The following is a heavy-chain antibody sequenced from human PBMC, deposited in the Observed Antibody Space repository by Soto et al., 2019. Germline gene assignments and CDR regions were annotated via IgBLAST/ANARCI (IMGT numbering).Heavy chain of an antibody. CDR3: VAVGGIPLYY. CDR2: IYHSGST. CDR1: GGSISSGGDS. D-gene: IGHD1-26*01. V-gene: IGHV4-30-2*01. J-gene: IGHJ4*02. Sequence: QLQLQESGSGLVKPSQTLSLTCAVAGGSISSGGDSWRWIRQQPGNGLEWIGYIYHSGSTYYNPSLERLLTISVDRYKNQFSLKLRSVTAAETAVYYCVAVGGIPLYYWGQGPLVTVS.